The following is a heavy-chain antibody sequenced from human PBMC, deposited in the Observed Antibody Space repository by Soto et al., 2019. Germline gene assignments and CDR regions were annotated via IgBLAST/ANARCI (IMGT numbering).Heavy chain of an antibody. V-gene: IGHV1-18*01. D-gene: IGHD3-10*01. CDR2: IATYKSNR. CDR3: ATVLRGVVNWFDP. J-gene: IGHJ5*02. CDR1: GDTFTTFG. Sequence: HLVQSGPEVKKPGAPITVSCKTSGDTFTTFGFSWVRRAPGQGLEWMGWIATYKSNRNYAKKFQGRLTLTTDTSTSTAYMELKSLRYDDTAVYYCATVLRGVVNWFDPWGQGTLVTVSS.